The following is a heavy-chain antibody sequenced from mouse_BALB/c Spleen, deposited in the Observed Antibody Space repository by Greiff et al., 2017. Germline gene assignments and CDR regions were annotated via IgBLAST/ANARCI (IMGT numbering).Heavy chain of an antibody. Sequence: EVKLEESGGGLVQPGGSLKLSCAASGFTFSSYTMSWVRQTPEKRLEWVAYISNGGGSTYYPDTVKGRFTISRDNAKNTLYLQMSSLKSEDTAMYYCARQVRTSYFDYWGQGTTLTVSA. CDR1: GFTFSSYT. CDR3: ARQVRTSYFDY. V-gene: IGHV5-12-2*01. CDR2: ISNGGGST. J-gene: IGHJ2*01.